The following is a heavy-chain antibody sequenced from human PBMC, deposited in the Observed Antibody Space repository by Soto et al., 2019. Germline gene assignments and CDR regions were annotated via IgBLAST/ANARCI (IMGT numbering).Heavy chain of an antibody. J-gene: IGHJ4*02. CDR1: GGSISSSY. Sequence: SETLSLTCTVSGGSISSSYWSWIRQPPGKGLEWIGYIYDSGSTYYNSSLKSRVTMSVDTSKNQFSLKLSSVTAADTAVYYCARDGKGAAYTHGPYYFDYWGQGALVTVSS. CDR3: ARDGKGAAYTHGPYYFDY. CDR2: IYDSGST. D-gene: IGHD1-1*01. V-gene: IGHV4-59*08.